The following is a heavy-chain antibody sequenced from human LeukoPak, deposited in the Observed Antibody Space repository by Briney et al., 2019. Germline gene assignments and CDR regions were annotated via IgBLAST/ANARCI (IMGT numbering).Heavy chain of an antibody. CDR2: IHYSGST. V-gene: IGHV4-59*01. J-gene: IGHJ4*02. CDR3: ATGIAAAGIFDY. CDR1: RGSNTSYY. D-gene: IGHD6-13*01. Sequence: SETLSLTCTVSRGSNTSYYWSWIRQPPGKRLEWIGYIHYSGSTNYNPSLKSRVTISVDTSKNQFSLKLSSVTAADTAVYYCATGIAAAGIFDYWGQGTLVTVSS.